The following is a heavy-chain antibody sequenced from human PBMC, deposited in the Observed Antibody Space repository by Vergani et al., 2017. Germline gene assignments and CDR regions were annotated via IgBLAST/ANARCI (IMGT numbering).Heavy chain of an antibody. J-gene: IGHJ4*02. CDR1: GGSFSGYY. CDR2: INHSGST. Sequence: QVQLQQWGAGLLKPSETLSLTCAVYGGSFSGYYWSWIRQPPGKGLEWIGEINHSGSTNYKPSLKSRVTISLDTSKNQFSLKVSSVTAADTAVYYCARGHYGXLDYWGQGTLVTVSS. D-gene: IGHD4-17*01. CDR3: ARGHYGXLDY. V-gene: IGHV4-34*01.